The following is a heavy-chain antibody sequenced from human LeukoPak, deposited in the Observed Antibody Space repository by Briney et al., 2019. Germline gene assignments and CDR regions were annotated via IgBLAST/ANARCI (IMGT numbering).Heavy chain of an antibody. Sequence: PGGSLRLSCAASGFTFSSYAMSWVRQAPGKGLEWVSAISGSGGSTYYADSVKGRFTISRDNAKNSLYLQMNSLRAEDTAVYYCARCEGHYDFWSGYSKYFDYWGQGTLVTVPS. CDR3: ARCEGHYDFWSGYSKYFDY. CDR1: GFTFSSYA. CDR2: ISGSGGST. D-gene: IGHD3-3*01. V-gene: IGHV3-23*01. J-gene: IGHJ4*02.